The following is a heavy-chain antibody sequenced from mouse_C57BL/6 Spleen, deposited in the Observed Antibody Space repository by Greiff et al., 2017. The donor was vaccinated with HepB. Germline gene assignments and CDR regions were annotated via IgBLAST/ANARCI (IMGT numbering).Heavy chain of an antibody. CDR3: ARDRGMGYFDV. CDR2: ISDGGSYT. V-gene: IGHV5-4*01. J-gene: IGHJ1*03. Sequence: EVMLVESGGGLVKPGGSLKLSCAASGFTFSSYAMSWVRQTPEKRLEWVATISDGGSYTYYPDNVKGRFTISRDNAKNNLYLQMSHLKSEDTAMYYCARDRGMGYFDVWGTGTTVTVSS. CDR1: GFTFSSYA.